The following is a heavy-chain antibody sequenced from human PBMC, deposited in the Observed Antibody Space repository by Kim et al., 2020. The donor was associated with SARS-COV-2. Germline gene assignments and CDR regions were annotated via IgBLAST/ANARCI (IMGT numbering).Heavy chain of an antibody. CDR3: AKDGGITIFGVVITYYFDY. J-gene: IGHJ4*02. D-gene: IGHD3-3*01. V-gene: IGHV3-23*01. Sequence: GGSLRLSCAASGFTFSSYAMSWVRQAPGKGLEWVSAISGSGGSTYYADSVKGRFTISRDNSKNTLYLQMNSLRAEDTAVYYCAKDGGITIFGVVITYYFDYWCQGSLDTVSS. CDR2: ISGSGGST. CDR1: GFTFSSYA.